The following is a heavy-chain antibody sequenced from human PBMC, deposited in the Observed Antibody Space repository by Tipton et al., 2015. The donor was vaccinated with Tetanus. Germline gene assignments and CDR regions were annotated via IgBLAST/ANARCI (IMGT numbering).Heavy chain of an antibody. V-gene: IGHV3-21*01. CDR2: ISSTSRYI. CDR3: VSGSALDY. Sequence: SRRLSCEVSGFSFSNYKMNWVRQGPGRGLEWVSSISSTSRYINYADSVKGRFTISRDNAKNSLFLEMNSLRADDTAVYYCVSGSALDYWGQGTLITVSS. CDR1: GFSFSNYK. J-gene: IGHJ4*02. D-gene: IGHD6-25*01.